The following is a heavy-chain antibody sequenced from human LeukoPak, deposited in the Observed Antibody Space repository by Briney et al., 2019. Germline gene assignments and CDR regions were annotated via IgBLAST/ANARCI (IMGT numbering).Heavy chain of an antibody. CDR3: ASSVVARGDWFDP. CDR1: GCSFSTYW. J-gene: IGHJ5*02. Sequence: GESLKISCKGSGCSFSTYWIGWVRQMPGRGLEWMGIIYPGDSDTRYSPSFQGQVTISADKSINTAYLQWSSLKASDTAMYYCASSVVARGDWFDPWGQGTLVTVSS. D-gene: IGHD2-15*01. V-gene: IGHV5-51*01. CDR2: IYPGDSDT.